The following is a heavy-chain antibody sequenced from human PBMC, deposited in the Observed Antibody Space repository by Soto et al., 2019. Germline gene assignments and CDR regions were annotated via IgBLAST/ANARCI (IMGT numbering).Heavy chain of an antibody. CDR3: VSSSQGVCYD. J-gene: IGHJ4*02. V-gene: IGHV4-39*01. CDR1: VGPISTRPYY. CDR2: MTYGGVT. Sequence: PSEALCVTCSFSVGPISTRPYYWGGVRQSPGKGLEWIGSMTYGGVTAYYNPSLKSRVTISVDTAKNQFSLTLSSVTAADTAVYYCVSSSQGVCYDWGKGSVVTVSS. D-gene: IGHD2-21*02.